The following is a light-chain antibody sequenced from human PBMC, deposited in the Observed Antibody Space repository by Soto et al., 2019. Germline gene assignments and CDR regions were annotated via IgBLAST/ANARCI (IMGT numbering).Light chain of an antibody. J-gene: IGKJ2*01. CDR1: QGISSS. V-gene: IGKV1-16*01. CDR2: ASS. CDR3: QQYESSPYT. Sequence: DIQMTQSPSSLSASVGDKVTITCRASQGISSSLAWFRLKPGRAPESVIFASSTLQGGVPSRFKGSGSGTHFTLTITSLQPEYSATFYCQQYESSPYTFGQVTRLEI.